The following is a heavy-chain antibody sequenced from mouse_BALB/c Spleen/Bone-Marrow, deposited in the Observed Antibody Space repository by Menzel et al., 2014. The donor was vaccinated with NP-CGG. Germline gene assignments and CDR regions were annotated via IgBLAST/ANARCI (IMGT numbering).Heavy chain of an antibody. CDR3: ARMGYYGWLAY. V-gene: IGHV4-1*02. CDR1: GSDFRTYW. J-gene: IGHJ3*01. CDR2: INPDSKTK. Sequence: EVHLVESGGGLVQPGGFLKLSCAASGSDFRTYWMSWVRQAPGKGLEWIGEINPDSKTKNYAPSLKDKFIISRDNAKNTLYLQMSKVRSEDTALYYCARMGYYGWLAYWGQGTLVTVSA. D-gene: IGHD1-1*01.